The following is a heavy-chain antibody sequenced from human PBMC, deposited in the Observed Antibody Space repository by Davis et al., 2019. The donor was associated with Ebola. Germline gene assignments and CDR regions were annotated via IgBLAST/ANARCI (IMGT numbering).Heavy chain of an antibody. V-gene: IGHV4-39*07. D-gene: IGHD1-1*01. CDR2: IYYSGST. CDR1: GGSISSSSYY. CDR3: AREKIGPKLFSAGEYSYYGMDV. J-gene: IGHJ6*02. Sequence: PSETLSLTCTVSGGSISSSSYYWGWIRQPPGKGLEWIGSIYYSGSTNYNPSLKSRVTISVDTSKNQFSLKLSSVTAADTAVYYCAREKIGPKLFSAGEYSYYGMDVWGQGTTVIVSS.